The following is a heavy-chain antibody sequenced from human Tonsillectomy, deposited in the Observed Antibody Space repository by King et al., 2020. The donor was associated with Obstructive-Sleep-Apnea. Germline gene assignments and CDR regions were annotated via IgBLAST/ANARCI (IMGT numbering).Heavy chain of an antibody. CDR1: GGSIRTSISSIDYY. CDR2: IHYTGNT. Sequence: QLQESGPRLVKSSETLSLTCTVSGGSIRTSISSIDYYWAWIRQPPGKGLEWIGQIHYTGNTNYNPSLKSRVIISVHTSKNQFSLQLTSVTAADTAVYYWATLLPPPPENINSPIDYWGQGTLVTVS. CDR3: ATLLPPPPENINSPIDY. J-gene: IGHJ4*02. V-gene: IGHV4-39*07. D-gene: IGHD2/OR15-2a*01.